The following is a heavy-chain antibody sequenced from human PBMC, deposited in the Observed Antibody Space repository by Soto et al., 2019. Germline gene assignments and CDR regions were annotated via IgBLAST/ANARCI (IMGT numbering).Heavy chain of an antibody. CDR2: IYWDDDK. CDR3: AHRRVAYGMDV. V-gene: IGHV2-5*02. Sequence: QITLKESGPTLVKPTQTLTLTCTFSGFSLSTSGVGVGWIRQPPGKALEWLAVIYWDDDKYYTPSLNSRLTITKDTSKNQVVLTMTNMDPVDTATYYCAHRRVAYGMDVWGQGTTVTVSS. CDR1: GFSLSTSGVG. J-gene: IGHJ6*02.